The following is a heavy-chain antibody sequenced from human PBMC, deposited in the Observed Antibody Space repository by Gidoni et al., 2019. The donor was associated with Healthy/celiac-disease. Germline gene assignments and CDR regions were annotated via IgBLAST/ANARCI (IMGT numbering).Heavy chain of an antibody. J-gene: IGHJ4*02. CDR3: ARDVVGATDY. Sequence: QVQLQESGPGLVKPSQTLPLTCTAFGGSISSGSHYWSWIRQPAGKGLEWIGRIYTSGSTNYNPSLKSRVTISVDTSKNQFSLKLSSVTAADTAVYYCARDVVGATDYWGQGTLVTVSS. CDR1: GGSISSGSHY. V-gene: IGHV4-61*02. CDR2: IYTSGST. D-gene: IGHD1-26*01.